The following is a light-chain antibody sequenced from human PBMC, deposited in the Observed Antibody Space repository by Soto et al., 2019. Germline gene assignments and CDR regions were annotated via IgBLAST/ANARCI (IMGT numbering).Light chain of an antibody. CDR2: DAS. CDR3: HQRSNLRLT. Sequence: PGGRATLSCRASQSVSSYLAWYQQKPGQAPRLLIYDASNRATGIPARFSGSGSGTDFALTISIPEPEDFAVYYCHQRSNLRLTFDQGAKVDIK. CDR1: QSVSSY. V-gene: IGKV3-11*01. J-gene: IGKJ1*01.